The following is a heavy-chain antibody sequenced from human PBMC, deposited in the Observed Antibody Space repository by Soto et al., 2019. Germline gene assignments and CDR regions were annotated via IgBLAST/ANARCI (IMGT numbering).Heavy chain of an antibody. CDR3: ARARLDTPALEY. CDR1: GFSFRSYA. J-gene: IGHJ4*02. Sequence: QVQLVESGGGVVQPGRSLRLSCAASGFSFRSYAMHWVRQAPGKGLEWVAVMSYDGSDKDYADSVKGRFTISRDNSKNTLYLQMSGLRAEDTAVYYCARARLDTPALEYWGQGNLVTVSS. CDR2: MSYDGSDK. V-gene: IGHV3-30-3*01. D-gene: IGHD2-2*01.